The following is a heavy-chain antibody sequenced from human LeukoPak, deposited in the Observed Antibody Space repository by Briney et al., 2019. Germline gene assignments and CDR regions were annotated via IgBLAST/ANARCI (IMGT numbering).Heavy chain of an antibody. V-gene: IGHV1-2*02. CDR1: GYTFTGYY. D-gene: IGHD3-22*01. Sequence: ASVKVSCKASGYTFTGYYIHWVRQAPGQGLEWMGWINPLSGATTYTQNFQGRVTMTRDMAISTAYMELSRLRSDDTGVYFRARGQLIRGYYYMDVWDRGTTVTVSS. J-gene: IGHJ6*03. CDR2: INPLSGAT. CDR3: ARGQLIRGYYYMDV.